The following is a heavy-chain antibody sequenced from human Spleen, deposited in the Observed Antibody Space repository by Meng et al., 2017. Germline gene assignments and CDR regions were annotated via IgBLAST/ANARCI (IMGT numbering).Heavy chain of an antibody. V-gene: IGHV4-34*12. Sequence: QLRESGPGLLQPSKTLSLTCAVNGGSLSGAYWNWIRQPPGKGLEWIGEIIHGGSPSYNPSLGSRVTISIDTSKNQLSLMLSSVTAADTAVYYCARRPTGIDYWGQGTLVTVSS. CDR2: IIHGGSP. D-gene: IGHD2-8*02. CDR3: ARRPTGIDY. J-gene: IGHJ4*02. CDR1: GGSLSGAY.